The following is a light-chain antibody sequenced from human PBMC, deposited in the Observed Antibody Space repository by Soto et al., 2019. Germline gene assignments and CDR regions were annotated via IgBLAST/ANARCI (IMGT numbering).Light chain of an antibody. J-gene: IGKJ5*01. CDR1: QSVSSSY. Sequence: EIVLTQSPATLSVSPGERATLSCRASQSVSSSYLAWYQQKPGQAPRLLIYGASTRATDIPARFSGSGSGTEFTLTIRSLQSEDFAVYYCQQYKDWPPLTFGQGTRLEIK. CDR3: QQYKDWPPLT. V-gene: IGKV3-15*01. CDR2: GAS.